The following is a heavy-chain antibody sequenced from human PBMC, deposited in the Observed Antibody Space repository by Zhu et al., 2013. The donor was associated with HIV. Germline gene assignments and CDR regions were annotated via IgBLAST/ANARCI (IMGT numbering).Heavy chain of an antibody. Sequence: QVQLMQSGPEVKRPGSSVRVSCQASGVKLKFHAISWIRQAPGQGLEWLGSILPALASTKFGRNFQGRVSFTADTSQNTVYMELTNLKPDDTAVYYCARSSDTLGRGFDYWGQGTLVTVSS. V-gene: IGHV1-69*09. CDR3: ARSSDTLGRGFDY. CDR1: GVKLKFHA. CDR2: ILPALAST. J-gene: IGHJ4*02. D-gene: IGHD5-18*01.